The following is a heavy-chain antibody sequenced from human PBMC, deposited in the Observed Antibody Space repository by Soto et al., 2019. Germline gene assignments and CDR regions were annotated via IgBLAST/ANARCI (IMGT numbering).Heavy chain of an antibody. Sequence: GESLKISCKGSGYSFSTYWIGWVRQMPGKGLEWMGIIYPGDSDTRYSQSFQGQVTISADKSISTAYLQWSSLKASDTAMYYCARLGSSREADLITFGGVKKADFDYWGQGTLVTVSS. D-gene: IGHD3-16*01. J-gene: IGHJ4*02. CDR3: ARLGSSREADLITFGGVKKADFDY. V-gene: IGHV5-51*01. CDR1: GYSFSTYW. CDR2: IYPGDSDT.